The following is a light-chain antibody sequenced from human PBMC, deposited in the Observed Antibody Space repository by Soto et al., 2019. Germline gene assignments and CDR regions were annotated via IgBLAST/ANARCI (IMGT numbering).Light chain of an antibody. J-gene: IGLJ2*01. Sequence: QSALTRPASVSGSPGQSITISCTGTSSDVGGHNYVSWYQQHPGKAPKLMIYEVSNRPSGGSSRFSGSKSGNTASLTISGLQAEDEADYYCSSYTSSSTAVFGGGTKLTVL. CDR1: SSDVGGHNY. CDR3: SSYTSSSTAV. V-gene: IGLV2-14*01. CDR2: EVS.